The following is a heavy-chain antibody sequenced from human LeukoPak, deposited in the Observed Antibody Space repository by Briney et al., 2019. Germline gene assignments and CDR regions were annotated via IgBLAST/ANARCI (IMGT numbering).Heavy chain of an antibody. J-gene: IGHJ4*02. D-gene: IGHD2-15*01. CDR1: GFTLSEHA. CDR3: AKDYCRGGNCPLPFFDS. CDR2: IIDVGDT. V-gene: IGHV3-23*01. Sequence: PGGSLRLSCAVSGFTLSEHAMSWVRQAPGEGLELVSGIIDVGDTYYADSVKGRFTISRDSSKNTLYLQMNSLRAEDTATYYCAKDYCRGGNCPLPFFDSWGQGTLVTVSS.